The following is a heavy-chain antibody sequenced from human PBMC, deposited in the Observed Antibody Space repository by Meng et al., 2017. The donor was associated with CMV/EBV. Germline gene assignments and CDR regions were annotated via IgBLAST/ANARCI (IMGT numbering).Heavy chain of an antibody. Sequence: SCKASVYTLTTYGIGWVRQAHGQGIEWMEWISAHNGNINYAQKFQGRVTMTTDTSTSTTYMGLRGLRSDDTAVYYGARDRYYRYVDYWAREPWSPSPQ. D-gene: IGHD2-15*01. CDR3: ARDRYYRYVDY. CDR1: VYTLTTYG. V-gene: IGHV1-18*01. J-gene: IGHJ4*02. CDR2: ISAHNGNI.